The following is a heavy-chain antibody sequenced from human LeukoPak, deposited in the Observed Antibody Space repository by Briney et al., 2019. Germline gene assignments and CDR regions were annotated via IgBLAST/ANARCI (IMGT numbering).Heavy chain of an antibody. CDR3: ATDLKKGDSGCFDY. CDR2: INTNTGNP. D-gene: IGHD6-19*01. J-gene: IGHJ4*02. Sequence: ASVKVSCKASGYTFTGSALNWVRQAPGQGLEWMGWINTNTGNPTYAQGFTGRFVFSLDTSVSTAYLQISSLKAEDTAVYYCATDLKKGDSGCFDYWGQGTLVTVSS. V-gene: IGHV7-4-1*02. CDR1: GYTFTGSA.